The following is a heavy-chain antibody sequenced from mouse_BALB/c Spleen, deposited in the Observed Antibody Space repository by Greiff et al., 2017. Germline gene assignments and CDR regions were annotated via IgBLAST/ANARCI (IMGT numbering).Heavy chain of an antibody. CDR3: ARENYRYDGYFDY. J-gene: IGHJ2*01. D-gene: IGHD2-14*01. CDR2: IDPYNGGT. CDR1: GYSFTDYN. V-gene: IGHV1S135*01. Sequence: VHVKQSGPELVKPGASVKVSCKASGYSFTDYNMYWVKQSHGKSLEWIGYIDPYNGGTSYNQKFKGKATLTVDKSSSTAFMHLNSLTSEDSAVYYCARENYRYDGYFDYWGQGTTLTVSS.